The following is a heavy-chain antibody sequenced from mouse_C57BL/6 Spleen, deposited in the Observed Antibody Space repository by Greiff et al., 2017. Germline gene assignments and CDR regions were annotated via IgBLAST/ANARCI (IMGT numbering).Heavy chain of an antibody. D-gene: IGHD2-4*01. V-gene: IGHV1-55*01. J-gene: IGHJ2*01. Sequence: QVQLQQSGAELVKPGASVKMSCKASGYTFTSYWITWVKQRPGQGLEWIGDIYPGSGSTNYNEKFKSKATLTVDTSSSTAYMQLSSLTSEDSAVYYCARKAGYYDYDGRFDYWGQGTTLTVSS. CDR1: GYTFTSYW. CDR3: ARKAGYYDYDGRFDY. CDR2: IYPGSGST.